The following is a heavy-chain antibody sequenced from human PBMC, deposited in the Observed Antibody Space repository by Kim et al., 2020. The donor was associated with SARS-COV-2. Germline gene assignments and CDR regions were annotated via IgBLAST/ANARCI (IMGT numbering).Heavy chain of an antibody. V-gene: IGHV1-46*01. D-gene: IGHD3-16*01. CDR1: GYTFTSYY. J-gene: IGHJ4*02. Sequence: ASVKVSCKASGYTFTSYYMHWVRQAPGQGLEWMGVIDPSGGSATYAQKFQGRVTMTRDTSTSTVYMEVKSLRFEDTAFYYCVKIYYPGPIGGALSQFEHWGQGTLVTVSS. CDR3: VKIYYPGPIGGALSQFEH. CDR2: IDPSGGSA.